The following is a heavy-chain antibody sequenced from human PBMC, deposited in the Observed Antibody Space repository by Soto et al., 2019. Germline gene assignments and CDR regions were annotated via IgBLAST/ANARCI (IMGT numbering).Heavy chain of an antibody. Sequence: SETLSLTCTVSGGSISSYYWSWIRQPPGKGLEWIGYIYYSGSTNYNPSLKSRVTISVDTSKNQFSLKLSSVTAADTTVYYCARLWNGVDIVATVNYYYYMDVWGKGTTVTVSS. CDR3: ARLWNGVDIVATVNYYYYMDV. V-gene: IGHV4-59*01. CDR2: IYYSGST. CDR1: GGSISSYY. J-gene: IGHJ6*03. D-gene: IGHD5-12*01.